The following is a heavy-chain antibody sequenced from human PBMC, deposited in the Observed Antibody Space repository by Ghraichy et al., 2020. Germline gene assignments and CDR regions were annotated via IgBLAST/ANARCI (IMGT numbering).Heavy chain of an antibody. Sequence: GESLNISCKASGFPFSRYGFHWVRRAPGKGLEWVAVRSPDKETKFYADSVRGRFTISRDDSKSTLFLRMNNLRPEDTGMYYCARGNDGSPDSWGPGTVVIVSS. CDR2: RSPDKETK. D-gene: IGHD1-26*01. CDR1: GFPFSRYG. V-gene: IGHV3-30*03. J-gene: IGHJ4*02. CDR3: ARGNDGSPDS.